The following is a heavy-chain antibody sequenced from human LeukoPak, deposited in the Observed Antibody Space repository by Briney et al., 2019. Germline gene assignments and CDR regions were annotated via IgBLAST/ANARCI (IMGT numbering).Heavy chain of an antibody. CDR3: AREGTRLRHSSFDY. CDR2: ISYDGRNK. J-gene: IGHJ4*02. Sequence: GGSLRLSCAASGFTFSSYGMHWVRQAPGKGLEWVAVISYDGRNKYSADSVKGRITISRDNSKNTLYLQMNSLRAEDTAVYYCAREGTRLRHSSFDYWGQGTLVTVSS. V-gene: IGHV3-30*03. D-gene: IGHD4-17*01. CDR1: GFTFSSYG.